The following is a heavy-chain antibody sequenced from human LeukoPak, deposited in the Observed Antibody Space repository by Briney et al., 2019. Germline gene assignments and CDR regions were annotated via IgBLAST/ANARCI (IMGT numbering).Heavy chain of an antibody. CDR1: GFTFSDYY. CDR3: ARVGTGTTSYFDY. D-gene: IGHD1-7*01. V-gene: IGHV3-11*01. J-gene: IGHJ4*02. Sequence: GGSLRLSCAASGFTFSDYYMTWIRQASGQGLEWVSYISSRGGTIYYADSVKGRFTISRDNAKNSLYLQMNSLRAEDTAFYYCARVGTGTTSYFDYWGQGTLVTVSS. CDR2: ISSRGGTI.